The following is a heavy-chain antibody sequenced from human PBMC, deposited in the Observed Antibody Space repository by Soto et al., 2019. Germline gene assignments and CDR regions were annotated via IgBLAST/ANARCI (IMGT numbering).Heavy chain of an antibody. D-gene: IGHD2-2*01. CDR3: ARYSSQLLVDY. Sequence: SETLSLTCAVSGGSISSSNWWSWVRQPPGKGLEWIGEIYHSGSTNYNPSLKSRVTISVDKSKKQYSLKLSSVTAVDTAVYYCARYSSQLLVDYWGQGTLVTVSS. CDR2: IYHSGST. CDR1: GGSISSSNW. J-gene: IGHJ4*02. V-gene: IGHV4-4*02.